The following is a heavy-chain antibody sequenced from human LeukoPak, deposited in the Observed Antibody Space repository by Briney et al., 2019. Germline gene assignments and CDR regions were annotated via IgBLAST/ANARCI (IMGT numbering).Heavy chain of an antibody. CDR3: ARDGSVAPFVS. CDR1: GGSISGYY. Sequence: SETLSLTCTVSGGSISGYYWSWLRQPPGKGLEWIGYIYYTGRTDYNPSLTSGVTIAVDTSKNKFSLKVGSVTAADTAVYYCARDGSVAPFVSWGQGSLVTVSS. V-gene: IGHV4-59*01. CDR2: IYYTGRT. D-gene: IGHD6-19*01. J-gene: IGHJ5*02.